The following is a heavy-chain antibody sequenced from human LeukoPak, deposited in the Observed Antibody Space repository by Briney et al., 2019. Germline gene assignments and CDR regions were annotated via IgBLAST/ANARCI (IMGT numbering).Heavy chain of an antibody. D-gene: IGHD6-19*01. V-gene: IGHV3-7*01. J-gene: IGHJ4*02. CDR1: GFPFTSHW. Sequence: GGSLRLSCAASGFPFTSHWLSWFRQFPGRGLEWVAHINSDGSEKNYVDSVKGRFTISRDNARNSQFLQMNSLRAEDTAVYYCASGGGWVFFNWGQGTLVTVSS. CDR3: ASGGGWVFFN. CDR2: INSDGSEK.